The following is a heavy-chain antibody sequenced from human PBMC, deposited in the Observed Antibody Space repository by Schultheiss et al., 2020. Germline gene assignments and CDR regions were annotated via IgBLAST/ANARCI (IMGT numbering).Heavy chain of an antibody. CDR1: GFTFSSYG. CDR3: ARGGGTGIDGMDV. J-gene: IGHJ6*04. V-gene: IGHV3-33*01. D-gene: IGHD1-1*01. CDR2: IWYDGSNK. Sequence: GESLRLSCAASGFTFSSYGMHWVRQAPGKGLEWVAVIWYDGSNKYYADSVKGRFTISRDNSKNTLYLQMNSLRAEDTAVYYCARGGGTGIDGMDVWGKGTTVTVS.